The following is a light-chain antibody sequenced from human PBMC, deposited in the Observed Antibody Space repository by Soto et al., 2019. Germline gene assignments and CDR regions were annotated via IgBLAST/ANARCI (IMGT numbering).Light chain of an antibody. Sequence: IVMTQSPATLSVSPGERATLSCRASQSITSNLAWYQQKPGQAPRRLMFRTSSRATGFPARFSGSGSGTEFNLTISSLQSEDFGVYYCQQYNNWPRATFGGGTKVDIK. CDR2: RTS. CDR3: QQYNNWPRAT. CDR1: QSITSN. J-gene: IGKJ4*01. V-gene: IGKV3-15*01.